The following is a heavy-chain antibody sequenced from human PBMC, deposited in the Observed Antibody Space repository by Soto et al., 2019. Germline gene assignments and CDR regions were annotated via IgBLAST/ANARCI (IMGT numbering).Heavy chain of an antibody. Sequence: VQLVQSGAKVKKPGSSVKVSCKASGGTFSSYSINWVRQAPGQGLEWMGEIIPIFGTANYAQKFQGRVTITADESTSTAYMELSSLRSEDTAVYYCARDGGRHSGGIDYWGQGTLVTVSS. V-gene: IGHV1-69*01. D-gene: IGHD1-26*01. CDR3: ARDGGRHSGGIDY. CDR1: GGTFSSYS. J-gene: IGHJ4*02. CDR2: IIPIFGTA.